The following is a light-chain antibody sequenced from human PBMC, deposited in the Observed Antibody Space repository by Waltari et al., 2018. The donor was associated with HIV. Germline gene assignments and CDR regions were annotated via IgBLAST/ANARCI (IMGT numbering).Light chain of an antibody. CDR1: SSDVGSYNL. CDR3: CSYAGSSTVV. Sequence: HSALTQPASASGSPGQSITISCTGTSSDVGSYNLVSWYQQHPGKAPKLMIYEVSKRPSGVSNRFSCSKSGNTASLTISGLQAEDEADYYCCSYAGSSTVVFGGGTKLTVL. V-gene: IGLV2-23*02. CDR2: EVS. J-gene: IGLJ2*01.